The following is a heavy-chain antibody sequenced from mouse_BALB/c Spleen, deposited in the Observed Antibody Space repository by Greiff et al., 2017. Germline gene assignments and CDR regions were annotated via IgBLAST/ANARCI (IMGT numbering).Heavy chain of an antibody. CDR1: GFTFSNYW. CDR2: IRLKSNNYAT. Sequence: EVKVEESGGGLVQPGGSMKLSCVASGFTFSNYWMNWVRQSPEKGLEWVAEIRLKSNNYATHYAESVKGRFTISRDDSKSSVYLQMNNLRAEDTGIYYCTRWDRYLYAMDYWGQGTSVTVSS. CDR3: TRWDRYLYAMDY. V-gene: IGHV6-6*02. J-gene: IGHJ4*01. D-gene: IGHD2-14*01.